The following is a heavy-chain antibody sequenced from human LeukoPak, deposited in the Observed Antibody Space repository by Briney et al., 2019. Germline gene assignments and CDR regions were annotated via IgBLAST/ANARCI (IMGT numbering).Heavy chain of an antibody. J-gene: IGHJ5*02. CDR1: GGSISSYY. Sequence: PSETLSLTCTVSGGSISSYYWGWIRQPPGKGLEWIGSIYYSGSTYYNPSLKSRVTISVDTSKNQFSLKLSSVTAADTAVYYCARREWELTWNWFDPWGQGTLVTVSS. CDR2: IYYSGST. CDR3: ARREWELTWNWFDP. D-gene: IGHD1-26*01. V-gene: IGHV4-39*01.